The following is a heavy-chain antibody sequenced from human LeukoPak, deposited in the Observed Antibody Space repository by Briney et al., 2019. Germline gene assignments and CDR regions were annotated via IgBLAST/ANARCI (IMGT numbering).Heavy chain of an antibody. J-gene: IGHJ4*02. Sequence: SETLSLTCAVYGGSFSGYYWSRIRQPPGKGLEWIGEINHSGSTNYNPSLKSRVTISVDTSKNQFSLKLSSVTAADTAVYYCARGQTSATTCYFDYWGQGTLVTVSS. CDR3: ARGQTSATTCYFDY. V-gene: IGHV4-34*01. CDR1: GGSFSGYY. CDR2: INHSGST. D-gene: IGHD4-17*01.